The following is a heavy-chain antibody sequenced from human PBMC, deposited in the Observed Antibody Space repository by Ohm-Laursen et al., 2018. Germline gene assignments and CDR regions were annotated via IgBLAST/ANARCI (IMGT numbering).Heavy chain of an antibody. V-gene: IGHV3-7*01. CDR2: IKEDGSQK. CDR1: GFTFSSYW. J-gene: IGHJ4*02. Sequence: GSLRLSCAASGFTFSSYWMTWVRQAPGKELEWVANIKEDGSQKYYLDSVKGRFTISRDNAKNSLYLQMNSLRAEDTAVYYCAGDRNSNTWSYYWGQGTLVTVS. CDR3: AGDRNSNTWSYY. D-gene: IGHD6-13*01.